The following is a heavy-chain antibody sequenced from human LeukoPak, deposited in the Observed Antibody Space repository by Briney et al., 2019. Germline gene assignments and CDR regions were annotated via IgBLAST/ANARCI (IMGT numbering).Heavy chain of an antibody. J-gene: IGHJ3*02. CDR3: ARDPEVYRSGGSCQAHDAFDI. CDR1: GFTFSSYW. CDR2: INSDGSST. D-gene: IGHD2-15*01. Sequence: GGSLRLSCAASGFTFSSYWMHWVRQDPGKGLVWVSRINSDGSSTSSAASVKGRFTIYRDNAKNTLYLQMNSLRAEDTAVYYCARDPEVYRSGGSCQAHDAFDIWGQGTMVTVSS. V-gene: IGHV3-74*01.